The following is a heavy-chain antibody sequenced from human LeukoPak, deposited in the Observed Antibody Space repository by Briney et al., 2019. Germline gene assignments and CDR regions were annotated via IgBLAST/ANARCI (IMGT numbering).Heavy chain of an antibody. CDR3: AKDQTTMIVVVIHYFDY. CDR2: ISGSGGST. D-gene: IGHD3-22*01. CDR1: GFTFSSYA. J-gene: IGHJ4*02. Sequence: GGSLRLSCAASGFTFSSYAMSWVRQAPGKGLEWASAISGSGGSTYYADSVKGRFTISRDNSKNTLYLQMNSLRAEDTAVYYCAKDQTTMIVVVIHYFDYWGQGTLVTVSS. V-gene: IGHV3-23*01.